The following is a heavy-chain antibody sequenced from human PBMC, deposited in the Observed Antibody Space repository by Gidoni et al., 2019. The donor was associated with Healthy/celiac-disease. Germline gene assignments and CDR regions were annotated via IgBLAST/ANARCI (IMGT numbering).Heavy chain of an antibody. CDR3: ARHLGGGYFDY. V-gene: IGHV4-59*08. CDR1: GGSISSYY. J-gene: IGHJ4*02. D-gene: IGHD3-10*01. CDR2: IYYSGST. Sequence: QLQLQESGPGLVKPSETLSLTCTVSGGSISSYYWSWIRQPPGKGLEWIGYIYYSGSTNYNPSIKSRVTISVDTSKNQFSLKLSYVTAADTAVYYCARHLGGGYFDYWGQGTLVTVSS.